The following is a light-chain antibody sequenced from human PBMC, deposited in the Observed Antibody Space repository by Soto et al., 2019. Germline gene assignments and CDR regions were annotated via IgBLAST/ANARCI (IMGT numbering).Light chain of an antibody. J-gene: IGKJ1*01. V-gene: IGKV1-5*01. Sequence: GDIVPIPFRASQTITTWMAWYQQKPGKAPKLLVYDASTLQSGVATRFSGSGSGTEFTLIISGLQPEDSATYYCQQYTNTNHPWMFGQGTKVDIK. CDR2: DAS. CDR3: QQYTNTNHPWM. CDR1: QTITTW.